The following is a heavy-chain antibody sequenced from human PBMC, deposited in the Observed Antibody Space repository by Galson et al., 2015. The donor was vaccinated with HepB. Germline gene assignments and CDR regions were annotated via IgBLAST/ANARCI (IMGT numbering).Heavy chain of an antibody. D-gene: IGHD2-15*01. V-gene: IGHV1-18*01. CDR3: ARGAVVEVVDGKQNNWFDP. J-gene: IGHJ5*02. Sequence: SVKVSCKASGYTFSSYSITWVRQAPGQGLEWMAWISPYNREAHFARKFQGRVTLTTDTFTSTAYMELRSLRSDDTAVYYCARGAVVEVVDGKQNNWFDPWGQRTLVTVSS. CDR2: ISPYNREA. CDR1: GYTFSSYS.